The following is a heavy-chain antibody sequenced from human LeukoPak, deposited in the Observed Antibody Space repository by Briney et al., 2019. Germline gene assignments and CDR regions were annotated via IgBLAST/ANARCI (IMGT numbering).Heavy chain of an antibody. V-gene: IGHV4-61*02. D-gene: IGHD5-12*01. CDR3: ARGGYDYRWYFDL. Sequence: SQTLSLTCTVSGGPISSGSYYWSWIRQPAGKGLEWIGRIYTSGSTNYNPSLKSRVTISVDTSKNQFSLKLSSVTAADTAVYYCARGGYDYRWYFDLWGRGTLVTVTS. J-gene: IGHJ2*01. CDR1: GGPISSGSYY. CDR2: IYTSGST.